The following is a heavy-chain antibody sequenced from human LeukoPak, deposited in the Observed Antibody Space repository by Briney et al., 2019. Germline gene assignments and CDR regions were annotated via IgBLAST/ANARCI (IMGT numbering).Heavy chain of an antibody. CDR2: IYHSGST. Sequence: SGTLSLTCAVSGGSISSSNWWSWVRQPPGKGLEWIGEIYHSGSTNYNPSLRSRVTISVDTSKNQFFLILSSVTAADTAVYYCAGVRDGYNYGGFDYWGQGTLVTVSS. CDR1: GGSISSSNW. D-gene: IGHD5-24*01. V-gene: IGHV4-4*02. CDR3: AGVRDGYNYGGFDY. J-gene: IGHJ4*02.